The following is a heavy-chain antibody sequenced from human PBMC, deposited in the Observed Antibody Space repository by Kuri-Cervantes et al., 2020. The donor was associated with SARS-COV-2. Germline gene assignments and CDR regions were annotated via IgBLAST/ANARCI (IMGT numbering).Heavy chain of an antibody. CDR3: VGIWSNYRFDY. CDR1: GGSISSSSYY. V-gene: IGHV4-39*01. D-gene: IGHD3-3*01. CDR2: IYYSGST. J-gene: IGHJ4*02. Sequence: SETLSLTCTVSGGSISSSSYYWGWIRQPPGKGLEWIGSIYYSGSTNYKPSLKSRVTISVDKSKNQFSLKLSSVTAADTAVYFCVGIWSNYRFDYWGQGTLVTVSS.